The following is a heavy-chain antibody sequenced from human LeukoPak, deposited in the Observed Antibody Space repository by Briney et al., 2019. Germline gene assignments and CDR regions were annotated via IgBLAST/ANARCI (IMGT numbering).Heavy chain of an antibody. CDR3: VRSAFLTTEFYFDY. J-gene: IGHJ4*01. V-gene: IGHV3-23*01. CDR2: ISGSGGTT. Sequence: GGSLRLSCAASGFTFSRYDMSWVRQAPGKGLEWVSAISGSGGTTHYADSVKGRFTISRDNAKNTLYLQMNSLRAEDTAVYYCVRSAFLTTEFYFDYWGHGTLVTVSS. CDR1: GFTFSRYD. D-gene: IGHD4-11*01.